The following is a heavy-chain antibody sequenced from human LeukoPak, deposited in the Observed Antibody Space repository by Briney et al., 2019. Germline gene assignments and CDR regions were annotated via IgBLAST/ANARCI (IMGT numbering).Heavy chain of an antibody. CDR2: IYSGGST. J-gene: IGHJ4*02. D-gene: IGHD4-23*01. CDR3: VRDYYGGNSRYFDY. CDR1: GITVNSNY. Sequence: GGSLRLSCAASGITVNSNYMSWVRQAPGKGLEWVSLIYSGGSTYYADSVKGRFTISRNNSKNTLYLQMNSLRAEDTAVYYCVRDYYGGNSRYFDYWGQGTLVTVSS. V-gene: IGHV3-66*01.